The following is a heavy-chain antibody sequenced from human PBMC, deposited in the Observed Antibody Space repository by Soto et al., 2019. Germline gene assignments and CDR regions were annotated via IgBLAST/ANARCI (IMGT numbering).Heavy chain of an antibody. D-gene: IGHD6-13*01. Sequence: SETLSLTCAVSGGSISSGGYYWSWIRQHPGKGLEWIGYIYYSGSTYYNPSLKSRVTISVDTSKNQFSLKLSSVTAADTAVYYCARDSSRGFDYWGQGTLVTVSS. CDR2: IYYSGST. V-gene: IGHV4-31*11. CDR1: GGSISSGGYY. J-gene: IGHJ4*02. CDR3: ARDSSRGFDY.